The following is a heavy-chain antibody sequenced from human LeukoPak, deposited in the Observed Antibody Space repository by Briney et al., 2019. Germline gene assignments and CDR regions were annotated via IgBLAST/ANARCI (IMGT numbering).Heavy chain of an antibody. CDR2: ISGSGSNT. CDR3: AKEFVSRSSLSLDD. J-gene: IGHJ4*02. D-gene: IGHD6-13*01. V-gene: IGHV3-23*01. Sequence: GGSLRLSCAASGFTFSNSAMSWVRQAAGQGLEWVSGISGSGSNTYYADSVKGRFTTSRDNSKNMLYLQMNSLRVEDTAVYYCAKEFVSRSSLSLDDWGQGTLATVSS. CDR1: GFTFSNSA.